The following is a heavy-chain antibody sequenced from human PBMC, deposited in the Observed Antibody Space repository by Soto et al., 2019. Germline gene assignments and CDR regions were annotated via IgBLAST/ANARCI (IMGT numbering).Heavy chain of an antibody. V-gene: IGHV3-30*18. D-gene: IGHD1-20*01. CDR3: AKVHKKGITGTTSYFDY. CDR1: GFTFSSYG. CDR2: ISYDGSNK. Sequence: PGGSLRLSCAASGFTFSSYGMHWVRQAPGKGLEWVAVISYDGSNKYYADSVKGRFTISRDNSKNTLYLQMNSLRAEDTAVYYCAKVHKKGITGTTSYFDYWGQGTLVTVSS. J-gene: IGHJ4*02.